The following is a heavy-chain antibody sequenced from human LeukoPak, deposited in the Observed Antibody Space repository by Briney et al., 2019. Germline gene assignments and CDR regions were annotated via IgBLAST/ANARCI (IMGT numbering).Heavy chain of an antibody. CDR3: ARVSGYYGSGSYRPYYFDY. CDR2: IYHSGST. J-gene: IGHJ4*02. Sequence: KPSETLSLTCTVSGYSISSGYYWGWIRQPPGKGLEWIGSIYHSGSTYYNPSLKSRVTISVDTSKNQFSLKLSSVTAADTAVYYCARVSGYYGSGSYRPYYFDYWGQGTLVTVSS. CDR1: GYSISSGYY. D-gene: IGHD3-10*01. V-gene: IGHV4-38-2*02.